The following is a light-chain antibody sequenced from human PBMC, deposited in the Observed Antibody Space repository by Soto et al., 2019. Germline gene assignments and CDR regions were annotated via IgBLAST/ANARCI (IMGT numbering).Light chain of an antibody. CDR1: QSLSSSY. V-gene: IGKV3-20*01. CDR3: QQQGT. J-gene: IGKJ2*01. Sequence: EIVLTQSPGTLSLSPGERATLSCRASQSLSSSYVVWYQQKPGQAPRLLLDAASRRAPGIPDRFSGSGSATEYTLTISRLEPEDFAVYYCQQQGTFGQGTKLEIK. CDR2: AAS.